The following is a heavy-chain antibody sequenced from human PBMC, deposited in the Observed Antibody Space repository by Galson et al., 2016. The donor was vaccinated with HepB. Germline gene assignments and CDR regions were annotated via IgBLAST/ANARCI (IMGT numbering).Heavy chain of an antibody. CDR3: SQEAGRVGGDK. V-gene: IGHV4-59*12. CDR2: VFHTGDI. J-gene: IGHJ4*02. D-gene: IGHD3-16*01. CDR1: GASITSSY. Sequence: SETLSLTCTVSGASITSSYWSWLRQPPGQGLEWIGYVFHTGDINYNPSLKSRATISLDTSKNQFYLKLTSVTAADTAKYYCSQEAGRVGGDKWGQGTLVTVSS.